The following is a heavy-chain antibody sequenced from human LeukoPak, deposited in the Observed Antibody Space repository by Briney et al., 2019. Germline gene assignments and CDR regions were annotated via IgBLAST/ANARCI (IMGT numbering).Heavy chain of an antibody. D-gene: IGHD4-17*01. CDR1: GFTLHNNG. J-gene: IGHJ4*02. CDR2: ISGSSRST. Sequence: GGSLRLSCAASGFTLHNNGMSWVRQAPGKGLEWVSAISGSSRSTYHAESVKGRFTISRDNSKNTLFLQMNSLRAEDTAVYYCAINPGDYDDFDYWGQGPLVTVSS. V-gene: IGHV3-23*01. CDR3: AINPGDYDDFDY.